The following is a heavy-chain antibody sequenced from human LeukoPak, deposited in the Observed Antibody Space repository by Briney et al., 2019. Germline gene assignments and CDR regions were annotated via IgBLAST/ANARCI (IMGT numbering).Heavy chain of an antibody. J-gene: IGHJ4*02. V-gene: IGHV1-18*01. D-gene: IGHD2-2*01. CDR2: ISAYNGHT. CDR3: ARDVTPVVVPAPDY. Sequence: ASVKVSCKASGYTVTSYGITWVRQAPGQGLEWMGWISAYNGHTNYAQKFQGRVTMTTDTSTSTAHMELRSLRSDDTAIYFCARDVTPVVVPAPDYWGQGTLVTVSS. CDR1: GYTVTSYG.